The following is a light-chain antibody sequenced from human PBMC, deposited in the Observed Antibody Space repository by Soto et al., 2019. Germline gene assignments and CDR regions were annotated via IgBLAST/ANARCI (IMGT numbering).Light chain of an antibody. V-gene: IGKV1-39*01. CDR3: QQSYSTPQT. CDR1: QSISSY. J-gene: IGKJ2*01. CDR2: AAS. Sequence: DIQMTQSPSSLSASVGDRVTINCRASQSISSYLNWYQQKPGKAPKLLIYAASSLQSGVPSRFSGSGSRTDFTLTISSLQPEDFATYYCQQSYSTPQTFGQGTKLEIK.